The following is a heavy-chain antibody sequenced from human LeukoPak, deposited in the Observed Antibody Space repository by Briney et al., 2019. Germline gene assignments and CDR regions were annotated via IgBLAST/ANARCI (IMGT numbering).Heavy chain of an antibody. CDR2: SRNKASSYTT. J-gene: IGHJ6*02. CDR1: GFMFSDHY. V-gene: IGHV3-72*01. CDR3: SRIPINANNGMDV. Sequence: PGGSLRLSCAASGFMFSDHYIDWVRQAPGKGLEWVGRSRNKASSYTTEYAASVEGRFTISRDVSESSLYLQMNSLRTEDTAVYYCSRIPINANNGMDVWGQGTTVTVSS. D-gene: IGHD1/OR15-1a*01.